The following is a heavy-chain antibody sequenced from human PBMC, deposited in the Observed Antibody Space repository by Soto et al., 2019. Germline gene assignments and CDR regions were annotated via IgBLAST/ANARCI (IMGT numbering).Heavy chain of an antibody. J-gene: IGHJ6*02. CDR2: IYYSGST. D-gene: IGHD3-10*01. V-gene: IGHV4-31*02. CDR3: ARYPVGSRYYGMDV. Sequence: TLSLTCTVSGGSISSGGYYWSWIRQHPGKGLEWIGYIYYSGSTYYNPSLKSRVTISVDTSKNQFSLKLSSVTAADTAVYYCARYPVGSRYYGMDVWGQGTTVTVSS. CDR1: GGSISSGGYY.